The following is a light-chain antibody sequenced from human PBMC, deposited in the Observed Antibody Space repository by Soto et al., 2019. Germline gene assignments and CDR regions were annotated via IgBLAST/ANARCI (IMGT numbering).Light chain of an antibody. J-gene: IGKJ1*01. CDR2: EVS. CDR3: MQGTHRPHT. Sequence: DVVITQSPLPLPVTLGQPASISCRSSRSLVYSDGNNSLNWFQQRPGQYQXRLTFEVSNRDSGVPDRFCGSASGTDFTLKISRVEAEDVGVYYCMQGTHRPHTFGPGTRWIS. V-gene: IGKV2-30*01. CDR1: RSLVYSDGNNS.